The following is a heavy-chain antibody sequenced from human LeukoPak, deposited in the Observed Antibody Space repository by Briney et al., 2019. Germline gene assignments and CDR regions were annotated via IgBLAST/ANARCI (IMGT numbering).Heavy chain of an antibody. CDR2: INPNSGDT. CDR1: GYTLTDYY. Sequence: GASVKVSCKASGYTLTDYYMHWVRQAPGQGLEWMGWINPNSGDTNYAQKFQGRVTITADKSTSTAYMELSSLRSEDTAVYYCARDPSDDSSGYRPYWGQGTLVTVSS. V-gene: IGHV1-2*02. J-gene: IGHJ4*02. D-gene: IGHD3-22*01. CDR3: ARDPSDDSSGYRPY.